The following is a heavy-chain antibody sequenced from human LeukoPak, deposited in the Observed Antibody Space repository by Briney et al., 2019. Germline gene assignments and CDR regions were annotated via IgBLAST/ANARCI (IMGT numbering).Heavy chain of an antibody. CDR1: GYTFTGYY. Sequence: ASVKVSCKASGYTFTGYYMHWVRQAPGQGLEWMGWINPNSGGTNYAQKFQGRVTMTRDTSISTAYMELSRLRSDDTAVYYCARAEIIVGATRGFDYWGQGTLVTVSS. CDR3: ARAEIIVGATRGFDY. V-gene: IGHV1-2*02. J-gene: IGHJ4*02. D-gene: IGHD1-26*01. CDR2: INPNSGGT.